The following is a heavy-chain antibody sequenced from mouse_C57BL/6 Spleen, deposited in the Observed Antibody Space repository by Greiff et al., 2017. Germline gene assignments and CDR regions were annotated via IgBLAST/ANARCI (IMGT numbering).Heavy chain of an antibody. CDR1: GYAFTNYL. Sequence: VQLVESGAELVRPGTSVKVSCKASGYAFTNYLIEWVKQRPGQGLEWIGVINPGSGGTNYNEKFKGKATLTADKSSSTAYMQLSSLTSEDSAVYFCARYYSNLREFAYWGQGTLVTVSA. V-gene: IGHV1-54*01. J-gene: IGHJ3*01. D-gene: IGHD2-5*01. CDR2: INPGSGGT. CDR3: ARYYSNLREFAY.